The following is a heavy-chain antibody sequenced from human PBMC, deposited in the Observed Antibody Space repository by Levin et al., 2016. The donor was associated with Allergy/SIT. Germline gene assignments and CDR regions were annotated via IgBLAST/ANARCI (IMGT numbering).Heavy chain of an antibody. J-gene: IGHJ5*02. D-gene: IGHD1-26*01. Sequence: WIRQPPGKGLEWVAVISYDGSNKYYADSVKGRFTISRDNSKNTLYLQMNSLRAEDTAVYYCARDSGSYFEYWFDPWGQGTLVTVSS. V-gene: IGHV3-30-3*01. CDR2: ISYDGSNK. CDR3: ARDSGSYFEYWFDP.